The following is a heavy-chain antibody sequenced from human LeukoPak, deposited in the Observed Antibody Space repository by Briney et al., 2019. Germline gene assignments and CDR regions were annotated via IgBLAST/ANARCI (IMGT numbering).Heavy chain of an antibody. Sequence: GGSLRLSCAASGFTFSSYAMSWVRQAPGKGLEWVSAISGSGGSTYYADSVKGRFTISRDNPKNTLYLQMNSLRAEDTAVYYCAKVRLKVVGEDFDYWGQGTLVTVSS. D-gene: IGHD2-8*01. CDR1: GFTFSSYA. V-gene: IGHV3-23*01. CDR3: AKVRLKVVGEDFDY. CDR2: ISGSGGST. J-gene: IGHJ4*02.